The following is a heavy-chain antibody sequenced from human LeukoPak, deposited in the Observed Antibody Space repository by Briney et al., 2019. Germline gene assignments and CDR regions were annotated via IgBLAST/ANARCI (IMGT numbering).Heavy chain of an antibody. V-gene: IGHV3-9*01. D-gene: IGHD2-15*01. CDR1: GFTFDNYA. J-gene: IGHJ4*02. CDR2: IAWNSGNT. Sequence: GGSLRLSCAASGFTFDNYAMHWVRQAPGKGLEWVSGIAWNSGNTGFADSVKGRFTISRDNAENSLYLQMNSLRAEDTAVYYCARDRGGGSFDYWGQGTLVTVSS. CDR3: ARDRGGGSFDY.